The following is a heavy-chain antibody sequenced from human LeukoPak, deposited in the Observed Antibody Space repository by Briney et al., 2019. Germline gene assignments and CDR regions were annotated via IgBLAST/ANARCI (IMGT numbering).Heavy chain of an antibody. CDR3: ADGSGSYYYGMDV. J-gene: IGHJ6*02. CDR2: INPSGGST. D-gene: IGHD3-10*01. CDR1: GYTFTSYY. V-gene: IGHV1-46*01. Sequence: ASVKVSCKASGYTFTSYYMHWVRQAPGQGLEWMGIINPSGGSTSYAQKFQGRVTMTRDTSASTAYMELSSLRSEDTAVYYCADGSGSYYYGMDVWGQGTTVTVSS.